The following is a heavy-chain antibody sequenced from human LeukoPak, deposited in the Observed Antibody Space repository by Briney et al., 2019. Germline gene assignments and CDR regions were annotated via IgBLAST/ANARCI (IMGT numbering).Heavy chain of an antibody. V-gene: IGHV1-8*03. CDR2: MNPNSGNT. J-gene: IGHJ4*02. CDR1: GYTFTSYD. D-gene: IGHD5-12*01. Sequence: ASVKVSCKASGYTFTSYDINWVRQATGQGLEWMGWMNPNSGNTGYAQKFQGRVTITRNTSISTAYMELSSLRSEDTAVYYCARDYGYTYGTTHYFDFWGQGTLVTVSS. CDR3: ARDYGYTYGTTHYFDF.